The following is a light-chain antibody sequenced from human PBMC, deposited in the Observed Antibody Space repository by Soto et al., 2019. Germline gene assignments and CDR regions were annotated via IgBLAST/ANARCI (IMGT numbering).Light chain of an antibody. Sequence: ALTQPASVSGSPGQSIAISCTGTSSDVGGYNSVSWYHQYPGKVPKLMIYDVTNRPSGVSDRFSGSKSGNTASLTISGLQAEDEGDYYCSSYTSTGSYVFGTGTKLTVL. CDR1: SSDVGGYNS. V-gene: IGLV2-14*01. J-gene: IGLJ1*01. CDR2: DVT. CDR3: SSYTSTGSYV.